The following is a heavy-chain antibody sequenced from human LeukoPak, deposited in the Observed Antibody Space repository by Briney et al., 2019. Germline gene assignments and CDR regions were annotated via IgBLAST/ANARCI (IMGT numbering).Heavy chain of an antibody. CDR3: ARVITMVRGVLGY. CDR2: MNPNSGNT. V-gene: IGHV1-8*01. Sequence: ASVKVSCKASGYTFTSYDINWVRQATGQGLEWMGWMNPNSGNTGYAQKFQGRVTMTRNTSISTAYTELSSLRSEDTAVYYCARVITMVRGVLGYWGQGTLVTVSS. D-gene: IGHD3-10*01. J-gene: IGHJ4*02. CDR1: GYTFTSYD.